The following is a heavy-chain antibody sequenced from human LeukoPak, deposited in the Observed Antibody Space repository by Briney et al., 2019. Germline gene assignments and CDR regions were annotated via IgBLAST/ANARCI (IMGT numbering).Heavy chain of an antibody. V-gene: IGHV3-23*01. D-gene: IGHD3-10*01. CDR3: AKEQGVVRGFVTIDL. CDR1: GFTFSSYA. J-gene: IGHJ4*02. Sequence: PGGSLRLSCAASGFTFSSYAMSWVRQAPGKGLESVSAISDSGGSTYYADSVKGRFTISRDNSKNTLYLQMNSLRAEDTAVYYCAKEQGVVRGFVTIDLWGQGTLVTVSS. CDR2: ISDSGGST.